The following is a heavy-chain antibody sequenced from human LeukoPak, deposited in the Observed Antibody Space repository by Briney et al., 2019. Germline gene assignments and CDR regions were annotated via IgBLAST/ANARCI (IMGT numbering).Heavy chain of an antibody. D-gene: IGHD1-14*01. CDR2: VHYTDSP. V-gene: IGHV4-59*11. CDR1: GGSITTHY. J-gene: IGHJ3*01. Sequence: PSETLSLTCSVSGGSITTHYWSWIRQPPGKGLEWIGYVHYTDSPNFNPSLKSRVTISLDTSKNQFSLKLISVTAADAAVHYCARSRRREGVHAFDVWGRGTMVTVSS. CDR3: ARSRRREGVHAFDV.